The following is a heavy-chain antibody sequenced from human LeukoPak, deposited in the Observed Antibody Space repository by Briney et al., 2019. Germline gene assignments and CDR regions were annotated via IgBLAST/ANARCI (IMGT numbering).Heavy chain of an antibody. J-gene: IGHJ4*02. Sequence: GGSLRLSCAASGFTFSSYAMHWVRQAPGKGLEWVAVISYDGSNKYYADSVKGRFTISRDNSKNTLYLQMNSLRAEDTAVYYCAKDLWLVQGEDYWGQGTLVTVSS. D-gene: IGHD6-19*01. CDR2: ISYDGSNK. CDR3: AKDLWLVQGEDY. CDR1: GFTFSSYA. V-gene: IGHV3-30-3*01.